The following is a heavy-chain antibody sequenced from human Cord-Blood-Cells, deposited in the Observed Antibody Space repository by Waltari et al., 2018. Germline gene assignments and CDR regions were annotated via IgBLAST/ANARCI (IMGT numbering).Heavy chain of an antibody. CDR3: ARDPVTTVTYYFDY. J-gene: IGHJ4*02. CDR2: ISSSSSYI. V-gene: IGHV3-21*01. D-gene: IGHD4-4*01. CDR1: GFTFSSYS. Sequence: VQLVESGGGLVKPGGSLRLSCAASGFTFSSYSMNWVRQAPGKGLEWVSSISSSSSYIYYADSVKGRFTISRDNAKNSLYLQMNSLRAEDTAVYYCARDPVTTVTYYFDYWGQGTLVTVSS.